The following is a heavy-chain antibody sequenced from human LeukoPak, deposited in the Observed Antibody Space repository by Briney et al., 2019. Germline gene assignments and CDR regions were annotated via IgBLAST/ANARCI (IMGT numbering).Heavy chain of an antibody. J-gene: IGHJ6*03. D-gene: IGHD3-22*01. Sequence: ASVTVSFKASGYTFTVYYMHWVRQAPGQGLEWMGWINPNSGGTNYAQKFQGRVTITRDTSISTAYMELSRLRSDDTAVYYCARDLTGYYYDSSGYGNYMDVWGKGTTVTVSS. CDR3: ARDLTGYYYDSSGYGNYMDV. CDR2: INPNSGGT. V-gene: IGHV1-2*02. CDR1: GYTFTVYY.